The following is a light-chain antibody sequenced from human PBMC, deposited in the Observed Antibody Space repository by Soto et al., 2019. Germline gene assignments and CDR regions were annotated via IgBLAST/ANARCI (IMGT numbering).Light chain of an antibody. CDR3: QQYGSSPPT. V-gene: IGKV3-20*01. CDR2: GAS. J-gene: IGKJ5*01. CDR1: QSVSSNY. Sequence: EIVLTPSPGTLSFSPGERAPLSCRASQSVSSNYLAWYQQKPGQAPRLLIYGASSRATGIPDRFSGSGSGTDFTLTISRLEPEDFAVYYCQQYGSSPPTFGQGTRLEIK.